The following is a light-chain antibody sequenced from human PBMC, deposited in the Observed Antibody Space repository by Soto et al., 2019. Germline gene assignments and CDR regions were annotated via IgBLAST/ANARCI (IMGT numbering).Light chain of an antibody. CDR1: QGIRNE. CDR2: AAS. Sequence: AIQVTQSPPSLSASVGVRVTITCRTSQGIRNELGWYQQKRGNAPKLLIYAASSLQSGVPPRFSGSGSGTDFTLTISSLQPEDFATYYCLQDYDYPRTFGQGTKVEIK. V-gene: IGKV1-6*01. CDR3: LQDYDYPRT. J-gene: IGKJ1*01.